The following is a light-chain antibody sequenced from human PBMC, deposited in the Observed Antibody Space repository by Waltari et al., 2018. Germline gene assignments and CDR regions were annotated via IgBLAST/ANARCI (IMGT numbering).Light chain of an antibody. V-gene: IGKV1-6*01. J-gene: IGKJ1*01. Sequence: AIQMTQPPSSLSASVGDRATITCRASQGIRNDLGWYQQKPGKAPKFLIYAPSSLQTGVPSRFSGSGSGTDFTLTISSLQPEDFATYYCLQDYNYPRTFGQGTKVDIK. CDR1: QGIRND. CDR2: APS. CDR3: LQDYNYPRT.